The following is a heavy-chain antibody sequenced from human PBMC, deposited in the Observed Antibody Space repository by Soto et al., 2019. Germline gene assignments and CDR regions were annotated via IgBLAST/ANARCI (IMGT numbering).Heavy chain of an antibody. Sequence: QITLKESGPTLVKPTQTLTLTCTFSGFSLNTRGVGVGWIRQPPGKALEWLALISWDGEKRYRPSLKSRLTITKDTSENQVVLTMTNMDPXDTXXXXXXXXXXXXLTGHYYFDYWGQGTLVTVSS. CDR1: GFSLNTRGVG. D-gene: IGHD3-9*01. J-gene: IGHJ4*02. CDR3: XXXXXXXLTGHYYFDY. V-gene: IGHV2-5*02. CDR2: ISWDGEK.